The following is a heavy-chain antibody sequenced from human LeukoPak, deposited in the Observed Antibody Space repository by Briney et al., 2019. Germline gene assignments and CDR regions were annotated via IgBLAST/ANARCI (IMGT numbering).Heavy chain of an antibody. CDR3: ARGGFPKDAFDI. CDR1: GGSISPYY. V-gene: IGHV4-59*01. Sequence: PSETLSLTCTVSGGSISPYYWSWIRQPPGKGLEWIGYIYKSGSPNHNPSLRSRVTVSIDTSKNQFSLKLNSVTAADTAIYYCARGGFPKDAFDIWGQGTLVTVSS. D-gene: IGHD3-22*01. J-gene: IGHJ3*02. CDR2: IYKSGSP.